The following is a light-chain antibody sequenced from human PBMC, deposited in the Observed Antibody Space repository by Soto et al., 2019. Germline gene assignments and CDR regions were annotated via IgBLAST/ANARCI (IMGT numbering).Light chain of an antibody. V-gene: IGLV2-14*01. CDR2: EVS. Sequence: QSALTQPAPVSGSPGQSITISCTGTSSDVGGYNYVSWYQQHPGKAPKLMIYEVSNRPSGVSNRFSGSKSGNTASLTISGLQAEDEADYYCSSYTSSSIDYVFGTGTKVTVL. J-gene: IGLJ1*01. CDR1: SSDVGGYNY. CDR3: SSYTSSSIDYV.